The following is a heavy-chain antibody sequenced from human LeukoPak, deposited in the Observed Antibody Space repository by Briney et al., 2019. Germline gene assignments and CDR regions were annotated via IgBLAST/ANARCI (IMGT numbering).Heavy chain of an antibody. V-gene: IGHV3-23*01. D-gene: IGHD5-24*01. Sequence: GGSLRLSCAASGFTFSNYWMGWVRQAPGKGLEWVSAISGSGGSTYYADSVKGRFTISRDNSKNTLYLQMNSLRAEDTAVYYCAKAVDGWLQLLGLDYWGQGTLVTVSS. J-gene: IGHJ4*02. CDR2: ISGSGGST. CDR3: AKAVDGWLQLLGLDY. CDR1: GFTFSNYW.